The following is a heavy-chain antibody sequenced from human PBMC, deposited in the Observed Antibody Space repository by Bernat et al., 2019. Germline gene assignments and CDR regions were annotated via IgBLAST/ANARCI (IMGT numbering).Heavy chain of an antibody. J-gene: IGHJ3*02. V-gene: IGHV3-15*01. CDR3: TTAPSDWNDDAFDI. CDR1: GFTFSNAW. D-gene: IGHD1-1*01. CDR2: IKSKTDGGTT. Sequence: EVQLVEWGGGLVKPGGSLRLCWAASGFTFSNAWMSWVRQAQGKGLEWVGRIKSKTDGGTTDYAAPVKGRFTISRDDSKNTLYLQMHSLKTEDIAVYYCTTAPSDWNDDAFDIWGQGTMVTVSS.